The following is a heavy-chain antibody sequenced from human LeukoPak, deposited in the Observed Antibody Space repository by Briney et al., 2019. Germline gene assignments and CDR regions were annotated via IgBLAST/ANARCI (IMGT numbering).Heavy chain of an antibody. V-gene: IGHV1-46*01. Sequence: ASVKVSCKASGYTFTSYGISWVRQAPGQGLEWMGIINPSGGSTSYAQKFQGRVTMTRDMSTSTVYMELSSLRSEDTAVYYCARSRYALLPDYWGQGTLVTVSS. CDR1: GYTFTSYG. CDR3: ARSRYALLPDY. J-gene: IGHJ4*02. D-gene: IGHD3-22*01. CDR2: INPSGGST.